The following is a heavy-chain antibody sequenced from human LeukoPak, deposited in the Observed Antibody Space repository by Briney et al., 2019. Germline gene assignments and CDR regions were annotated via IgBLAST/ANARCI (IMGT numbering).Heavy chain of an antibody. V-gene: IGHV4-34*01. CDR3: ARVPGYYGDYVDY. J-gene: IGHJ4*02. CDR1: GGSFSGYY. CDR2: INHSGST. Sequence: PSGTLSLTCAVYGGSFSGYYWSWIRQPPGKGLEWIGEINHSGSTNYNPSLKSRVTISVDTSKNQFSLKLSSVTAADTAVYYCARVPGYYGDYVDYWGQGTLVTVSS. D-gene: IGHD4-17*01.